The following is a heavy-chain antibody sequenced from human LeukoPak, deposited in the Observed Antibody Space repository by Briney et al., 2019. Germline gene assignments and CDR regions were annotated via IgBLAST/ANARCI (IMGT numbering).Heavy chain of an antibody. Sequence: PGGSLRLSCAASEFTFSNYAMHWVRQAPGKGLEWVSYISSFSGTINYADSVKGRFTISRDNAKNSLYLQMNSLRAEDTAVYYCARDQGGVGYWGQGTLVTVSS. V-gene: IGHV3-48*01. CDR2: ISSFSGTI. CDR3: ARDQGGVGY. J-gene: IGHJ4*02. CDR1: EFTFSNYA. D-gene: IGHD3-16*01.